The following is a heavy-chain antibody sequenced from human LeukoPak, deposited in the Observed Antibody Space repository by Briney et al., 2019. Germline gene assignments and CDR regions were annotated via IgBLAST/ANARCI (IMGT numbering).Heavy chain of an antibody. CDR2: ISGSGGST. CDR3: AKVEGGWTAAGPNFDY. Sequence: GGSLRLSCAASGFTFSSYAMSWVRQAPGKGLERVSAISGSGGSTYYADSVKGRFTISRDNSKNTLYLQMNSLRAEDTAVYYCAKVEGGWTAAGPNFDYWGQGTLVTVSS. J-gene: IGHJ4*02. V-gene: IGHV3-23*01. CDR1: GFTFSSYA. D-gene: IGHD6-13*01.